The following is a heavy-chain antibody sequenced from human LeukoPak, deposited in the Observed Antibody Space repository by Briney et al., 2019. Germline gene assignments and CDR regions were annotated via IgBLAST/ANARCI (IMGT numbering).Heavy chain of an antibody. D-gene: IGHD3-22*01. CDR1: GFTFSSYA. V-gene: IGHV3-23*01. CDR2: ISGSGAGT. J-gene: IGHJ4*02. CDR3: AKMGSPVVVISYFDY. Sequence: GGSLRLSCAASGFTFSSYAMSWVRQAPGKGLEWLSGISGSGAGTYYADSVKGRFTISRDNSKNTLYLQVNSLRAEDTAVYYCAKMGSPVVVISYFDYWGQGTLVTVSS.